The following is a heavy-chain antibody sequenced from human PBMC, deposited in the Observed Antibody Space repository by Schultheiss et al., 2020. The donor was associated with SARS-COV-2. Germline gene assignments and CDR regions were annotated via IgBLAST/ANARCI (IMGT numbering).Heavy chain of an antibody. Sequence: SVKVSCKASGFTFTSSAMQWVRQARGQRLEWIGWIVVGSGNTNYAQKFQERVTITRDMSTSTAYMELSSLRSEDTAVYYCAADYDFWSGYYEGQYWGQGTLVTVSS. CDR1: GFTFTSSA. J-gene: IGHJ4*02. V-gene: IGHV1-58*02. CDR2: IVVGSGNT. D-gene: IGHD3-3*01. CDR3: AADYDFWSGYYEGQY.